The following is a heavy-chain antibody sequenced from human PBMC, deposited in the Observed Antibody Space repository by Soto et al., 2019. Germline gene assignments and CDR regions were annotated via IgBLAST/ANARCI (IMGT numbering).Heavy chain of an antibody. CDR3: ARKTGYSSGWPTYYYYYYGMDV. Sequence: GGSLRLSCAASGFTFSSYWMSWVRQAPGKGLEWVANIKQDGSEKYYVDSVKGRFTISRDNAKNSLYLQMNSLRAEDTAVYYCARKTGYSSGWPTYYYYYYGMDVWGQGTTVTVSS. J-gene: IGHJ6*02. CDR1: GFTFSSYW. V-gene: IGHV3-7*05. CDR2: IKQDGSEK. D-gene: IGHD6-19*01.